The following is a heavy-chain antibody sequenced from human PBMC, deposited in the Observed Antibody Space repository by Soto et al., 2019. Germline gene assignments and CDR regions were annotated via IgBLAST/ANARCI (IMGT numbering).Heavy chain of an antibody. CDR1: GGTFSSYA. CDR3: ARDRYADIVVVPAARYGMDV. V-gene: IGHV1-69*13. J-gene: IGHJ6*02. CDR2: IIPIFGTA. Sequence: GASVKVSCKASGGTFSSYAISWVRQAPGQGVAWMGAIIPIFGTANYAQKFQGRVTITADESTSTAYMELSSLRSEDTAVYYCARDRYADIVVVPAARYGMDVWGQGTTVTVSS. D-gene: IGHD2-2*01.